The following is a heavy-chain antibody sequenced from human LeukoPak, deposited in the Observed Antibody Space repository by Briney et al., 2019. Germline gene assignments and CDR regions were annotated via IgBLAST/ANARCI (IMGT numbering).Heavy chain of an antibody. Sequence: PGGSLRLSCAASGFTFSDYYMSWVRQAPGKGLEWVSAISGSGGSTYYADSVKGRFTISRDNSKNTLYLQMNSLRAEDTAVYYCAKRQYYYGSGSYPDYWGQGTLVTVSS. V-gene: IGHV3-23*01. J-gene: IGHJ4*02. D-gene: IGHD3-10*01. CDR1: GFTFSDYY. CDR2: ISGSGGST. CDR3: AKRQYYYGSGSYPDY.